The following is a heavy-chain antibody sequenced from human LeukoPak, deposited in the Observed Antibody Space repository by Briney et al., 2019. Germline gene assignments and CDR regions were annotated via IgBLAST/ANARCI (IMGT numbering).Heavy chain of an antibody. D-gene: IGHD1-7*01. Sequence: PSETLSLTCAVYGGSFSGYYWSWIRQPPGKGLEWIGEINHSGSTNYNPSLKSRVTISVDTPKNQFSLKLSSVTAADTAVYYCATVNNWNYSFDPWGQGTLVTVSS. V-gene: IGHV4-34*01. CDR1: GGSFSGYY. J-gene: IGHJ5*02. CDR3: ATVNNWNYSFDP. CDR2: INHSGST.